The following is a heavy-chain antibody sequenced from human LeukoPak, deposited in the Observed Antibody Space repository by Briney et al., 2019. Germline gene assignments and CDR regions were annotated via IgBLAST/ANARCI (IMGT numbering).Heavy chain of an antibody. D-gene: IGHD4-17*01. CDR1: GFTFSSYW. V-gene: IGHV3-7*01. CDR2: IKQDGSGK. Sequence: GGSLRLSCAVSGFTFSSYWMSWVRQAPGKGLEWVANIKQDGSGKYYVDSVKGRFTISRDNAKNSLYLQMNSLRAEDTAVYYCAREYGDYYYMDVWGKGTTVTVSS. J-gene: IGHJ6*03. CDR3: AREYGDYYYMDV.